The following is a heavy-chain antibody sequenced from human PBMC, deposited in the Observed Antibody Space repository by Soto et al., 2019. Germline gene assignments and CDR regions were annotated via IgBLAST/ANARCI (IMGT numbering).Heavy chain of an antibody. CDR3: ARVGAGAVFDY. CDR2: IYYSGST. V-gene: IGHV4-59*01. J-gene: IGHJ4*02. D-gene: IGHD6-19*01. Sequence: SETLSLTCTVSGGSINSSYYGSWSRQPPGKGLEWIGYIYYSGSTNYNPSLKSRVTISVDTPKNQFSLKLSSVTAADTAVYYCARVGAGAVFDYWGQGTLVTVSS. CDR1: GGSINSSYY.